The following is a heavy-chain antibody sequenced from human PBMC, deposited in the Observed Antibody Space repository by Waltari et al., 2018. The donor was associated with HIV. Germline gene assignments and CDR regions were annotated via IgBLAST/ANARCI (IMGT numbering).Heavy chain of an antibody. J-gene: IGHJ3*02. CDR3: AREATSVTTSGGFDI. V-gene: IGHV4-4*02. CDR1: GGPVRSDTW. CDR2: ISQSGIT. Sequence: QVQLQESGPGLVKPSGTLSLTCDVSGGPVRSDTWWRWVRQPPGEGLEWIGEISQSGITNYSPSLKSRVTISIDKSRNQFSLKLNSVTAADTAVYYCAREATSVTTSGGFDIWGQGTVVTVSS. D-gene: IGHD4-17*01.